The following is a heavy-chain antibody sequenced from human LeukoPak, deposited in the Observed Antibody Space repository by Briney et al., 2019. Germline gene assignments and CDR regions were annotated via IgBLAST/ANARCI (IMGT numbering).Heavy chain of an antibody. CDR2: IVQDGSQK. V-gene: IGHV3-7*03. CDR1: GFTFSSHW. CDR3: ARNEKWGRDY. D-gene: IGHD1-26*01. Sequence: GGSLRLSCAASGFTFSSHWMSWVRQAPGKGLEWVANIVQDGSQKYYVDSVKGRFTISRDNGKNSLYLQMNSLRAEDTAVYYCARNEKWGRDYWGEGTLVTVSS. J-gene: IGHJ4*02.